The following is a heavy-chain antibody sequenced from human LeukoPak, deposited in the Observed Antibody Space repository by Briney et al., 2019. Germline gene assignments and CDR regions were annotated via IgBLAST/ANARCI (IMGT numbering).Heavy chain of an antibody. D-gene: IGHD3-22*01. CDR2: VKYDGISE. Sequence: GGSLRLSCVASGFTFSSFGMHWVRQAPGKGLDWVAFVKYDGISEFYTDSVKGRFRISRDDSKNTLYLQMNSLRAEDTAVYYCARASTNYYHSSGQFDSWGQGTLVTVSS. J-gene: IGHJ4*02. CDR1: GFTFSSFG. V-gene: IGHV3-30*02. CDR3: ARASTNYYHSSGQFDS.